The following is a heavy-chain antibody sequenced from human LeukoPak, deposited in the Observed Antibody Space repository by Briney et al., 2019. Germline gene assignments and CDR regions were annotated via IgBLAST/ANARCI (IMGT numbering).Heavy chain of an antibody. V-gene: IGHV1-24*01. Sequence: ASVKVSCKVSGYTLTELSMHWVRQAPGKGLEWMGGFDPEDGETIYAQKFQGRVTMTEDTSTDTAYMEPSSLRSEDTAVYYCATREKNWNYENWFDPWGQGTLVTVSS. D-gene: IGHD1-7*01. CDR3: ATREKNWNYENWFDP. J-gene: IGHJ5*02. CDR2: FDPEDGET. CDR1: GYTLTELS.